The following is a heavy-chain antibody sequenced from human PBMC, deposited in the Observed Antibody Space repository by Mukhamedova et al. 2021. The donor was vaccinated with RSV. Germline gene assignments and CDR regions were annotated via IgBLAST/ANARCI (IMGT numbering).Heavy chain of an antibody. D-gene: IGHD3-10*01. J-gene: IGHJ4*02. V-gene: IGHV1-3*01. CDR3: ARDSLRFGDPMPSY. CDR2: INAGNGNT. Sequence: GWINAGNGNTKYSQKFQGRVTITRDTSASTAYMELSSLRSEDTAVYYCARDSLRFGDPMPSYWGQGTLVTVSS.